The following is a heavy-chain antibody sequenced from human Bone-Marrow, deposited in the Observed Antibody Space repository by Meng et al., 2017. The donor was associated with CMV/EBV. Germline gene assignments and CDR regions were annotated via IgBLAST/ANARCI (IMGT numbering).Heavy chain of an antibody. CDR2: VHHSGNT. CDR3: ARSIVSPTVYIEN. J-gene: IGHJ1*01. CDR1: GGSITSSYY. D-gene: IGHD5/OR15-5a*01. V-gene: IGHV4-39*07. Sequence: SETLSLTCTVSGGSITSSYYWAWIRQPPGKRLEWIGSVHHSGNTYFRPSLKSRATISVDTSNNQFSLRLSSVTATDTAMYYCARSIVSPTVYIENWGQGTLVTVSS.